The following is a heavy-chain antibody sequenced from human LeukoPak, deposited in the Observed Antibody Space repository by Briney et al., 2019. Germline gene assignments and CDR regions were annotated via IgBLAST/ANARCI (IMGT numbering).Heavy chain of an antibody. CDR2: IFHSGST. J-gene: IGHJ4*02. CDR1: GGSISSYW. V-gene: IGHV4-59*08. CDR3: ARFIRYDSSGYYLDH. D-gene: IGHD3-22*01. Sequence: PSETLSLTCSVSGGSISSYWWSWVRQPPGKGLQWIGHIFHSGSTTYNASLQSRVTMSVDTPKNQFSLSLTSVTAADTALYYCARFIRYDSSGYYLDHWGQGILVSVSS.